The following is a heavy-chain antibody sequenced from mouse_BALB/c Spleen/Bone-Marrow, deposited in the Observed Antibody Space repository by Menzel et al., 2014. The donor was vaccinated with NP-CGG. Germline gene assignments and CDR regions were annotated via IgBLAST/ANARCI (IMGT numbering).Heavy chain of an antibody. CDR2: INPDSRTI. Sequence: EVKLVESGGGLVQPGGSLKLSCAASGFDFSRYWMSWVRQAPGKGLEWIGEINPDSRTINYSPSLKDKFIISRDNAKNTLYLRSNKVRSEDTALYYCARPDYYGYLNYWGQGTTLTVSS. J-gene: IGHJ2*01. V-gene: IGHV4-1*02. D-gene: IGHD1-1*01. CDR3: ARPDYYGYLNY. CDR1: GFDFSRYW.